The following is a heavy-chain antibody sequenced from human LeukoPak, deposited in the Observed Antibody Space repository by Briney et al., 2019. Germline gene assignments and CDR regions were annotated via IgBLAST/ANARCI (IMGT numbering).Heavy chain of an antibody. J-gene: IGHJ4*02. Sequence: GESLKISCAASGFTFSSYAMGWVRQAPGKGLEWVSGISGSGGSTYYPDSVKGRFTISRDNSKNTLYLQMNSLRAEDTAVYYCAKWVSFDWFPIDYWGQGTLVSVSS. CDR3: AKWVSFDWFPIDY. V-gene: IGHV3-23*01. CDR2: ISGSGGST. CDR1: GFTFSSYA. D-gene: IGHD3-9*01.